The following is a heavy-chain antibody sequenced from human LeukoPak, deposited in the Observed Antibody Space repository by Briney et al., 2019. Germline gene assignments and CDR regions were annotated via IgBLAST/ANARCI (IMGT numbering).Heavy chain of an antibody. J-gene: IGHJ5*02. CDR3: IFGYSNYSIWFDP. Sequence: GSLRLSCAASGFTFSSYGMHWVCQAPGKGLEWVAVISYDGSNKYYADSVKGRFTISRDNSKNTLYLQMNSLRAEDTAVYYCIFGYSNYSIWFDPWGQGTLVTVSS. CDR1: GFTFSSYG. D-gene: IGHD4-4*01. CDR2: ISYDGSNK. V-gene: IGHV3-30*03.